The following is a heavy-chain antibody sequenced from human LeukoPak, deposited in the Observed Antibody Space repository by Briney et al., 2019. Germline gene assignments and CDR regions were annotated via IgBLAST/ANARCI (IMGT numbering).Heavy chain of an antibody. V-gene: IGHV3-30*02. D-gene: IGHD6-13*01. J-gene: IGHJ6*03. CDR3: AKEGIHMHYYYMDV. Sequence: GGSLRLSCAASGFTFSSYGMHWVRQAPGKGLEWVAFIRYDGSNKYYADSVKGRFTISRDNSKNTLYLQMNSLRAEDTAVYYCAKEGIHMHYYYMDVWGKGTSVTVSS. CDR1: GFTFSSYG. CDR2: IRYDGSNK.